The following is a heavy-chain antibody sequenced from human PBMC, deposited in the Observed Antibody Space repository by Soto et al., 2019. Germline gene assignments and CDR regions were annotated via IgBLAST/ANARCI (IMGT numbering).Heavy chain of an antibody. J-gene: IGHJ3*02. V-gene: IGHV1-2*04. CDR2: INPNSGGT. CDR1: GYTFTGYY. Sequence: GASVKVSCKASGYTFTGYYMHWVRQAPGQGLEWMGWINPNSGGTNYAQKFQGWVTMTRDTSISTAYMELSRLRSDDTAVYYCATGIAVAGIDAFDIWGQGTMVTVSS. D-gene: IGHD6-19*01. CDR3: ATGIAVAGIDAFDI.